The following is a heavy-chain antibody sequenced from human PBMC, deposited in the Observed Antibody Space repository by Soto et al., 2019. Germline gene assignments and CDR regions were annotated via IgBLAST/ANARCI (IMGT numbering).Heavy chain of an antibody. Sequence: VQLVESGGGLVRPGGSLTLSCEASGFTFGDYAMHWVRQTPGKGLEWVAGINWNGGVIDYADSVQGRFTISRDNSKSSVYLQMNSLRVEDTAVYYCAKASYDPSSYLFASWGQGTLVSVSS. J-gene: IGHJ4*02. CDR3: AKASYDPSSYLFAS. V-gene: IGHV3-9*01. CDR1: GFTFGDYA. CDR2: INWNGGVI. D-gene: IGHD3-16*01.